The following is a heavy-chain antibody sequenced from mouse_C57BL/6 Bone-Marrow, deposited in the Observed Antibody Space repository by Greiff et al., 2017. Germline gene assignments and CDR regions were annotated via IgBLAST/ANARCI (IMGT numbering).Heavy chain of an antibody. V-gene: IGHV5-17*01. Sequence: EVMLVESGGGLVKPGGSLKLSCAASGFTFSDYGMHWVRQAPEKGLEWVAYISSGSSTIYYADTVKGRFTISRDNAKNTRFLQMTSLRAEDTAMYYCARNGYYVYYFDYWGKGTTLTVSS. CDR3: ARNGYYVYYFDY. J-gene: IGHJ2*01. CDR2: ISSGSSTI. CDR1: GFTFSDYG. D-gene: IGHD2-3*01.